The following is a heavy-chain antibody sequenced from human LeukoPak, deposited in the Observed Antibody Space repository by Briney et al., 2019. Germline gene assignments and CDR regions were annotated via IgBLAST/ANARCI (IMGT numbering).Heavy chain of an antibody. Sequence: ASVKVSCKACGGTFSSYTISWVRQAPGQGLEWMGRIIPILGIANYAQKFQGRVTITADKSTSTAYMELSSLRSEDTAVYYCARYDYGDSGDAFDIWGQGTMVTVSS. D-gene: IGHD4-17*01. CDR2: IIPILGIA. CDR1: GGTFSSYT. V-gene: IGHV1-69*02. J-gene: IGHJ3*02. CDR3: ARYDYGDSGDAFDI.